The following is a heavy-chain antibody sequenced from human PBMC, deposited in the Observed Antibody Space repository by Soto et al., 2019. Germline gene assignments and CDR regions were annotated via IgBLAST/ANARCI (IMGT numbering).Heavy chain of an antibody. Sequence: QITLKESGPTLVKPTQTLTLTCTFSGFSLTTSGGGVAWIRQPPGKALEWLALIYWDDVKRFSPSLKSRLTITKDTSKNQVVLTMTNMDPVDTATYYCAHSVSIFGVVTQNWFDPWGQGTLVTVSS. CDR1: GFSLTTSGGG. CDR2: IYWDDVK. CDR3: AHSVSIFGVVTQNWFDP. D-gene: IGHD3-3*01. J-gene: IGHJ5*02. V-gene: IGHV2-5*02.